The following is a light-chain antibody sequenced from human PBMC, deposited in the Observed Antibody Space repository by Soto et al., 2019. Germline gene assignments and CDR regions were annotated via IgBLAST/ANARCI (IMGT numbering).Light chain of an antibody. Sequence: QSVLTQPRSVSGSPGQSVTISCTGTDSDIGGYNYVSWYQQYPGDAPKRMIYDVTKRPSGVPDRFSGAKSGNTASLTISGLQPEDEADYYCCSYGGSYAPYVFGTGTKVTVL. CDR2: DVT. CDR3: CSYGGSYAPYV. CDR1: DSDIGGYNY. V-gene: IGLV2-11*01. J-gene: IGLJ1*01.